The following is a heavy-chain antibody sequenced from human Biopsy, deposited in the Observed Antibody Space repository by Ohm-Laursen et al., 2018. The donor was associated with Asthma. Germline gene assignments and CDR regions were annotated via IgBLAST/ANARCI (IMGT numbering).Heavy chain of an antibody. CDR1: GGSISGYY. J-gene: IGHJ6*02. CDR3: ARADCSGGSCPYYYGLDV. Sequence: SETLSLTCAVSGGSISGYYWSWIRQSPVKGLEWVAYLYDGDSGYTNYNPSLRSRATISIDTSTNHFSLKLTSVTAADTAVYYCARADCSGGSCPYYYGLDVWGQGTTVTVS. V-gene: IGHV4-59*01. D-gene: IGHD2-15*01. CDR2: LYDGDSGYT.